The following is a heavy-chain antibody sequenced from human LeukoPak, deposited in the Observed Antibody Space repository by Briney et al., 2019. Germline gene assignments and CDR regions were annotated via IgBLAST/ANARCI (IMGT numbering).Heavy chain of an antibody. CDR2: INSDGSST. V-gene: IGHV3-74*01. CDR3: ARGMGEWLLSYYFDY. D-gene: IGHD3-3*01. CDR1: GFTFSSYW. J-gene: IGHJ4*02. Sequence: GSLRLSCAASGFTFSSYWMHWVRQAPGKGLVWVSRINSDGSSTSYADSVKGRFTISRDNAKNTLYLQMNSLRAEDTAVYYCARGMGEWLLSYYFDYWGQGTLVTVSS.